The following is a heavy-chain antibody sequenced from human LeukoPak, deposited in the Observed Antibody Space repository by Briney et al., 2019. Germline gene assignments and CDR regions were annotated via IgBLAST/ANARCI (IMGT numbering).Heavy chain of an antibody. CDR2: IYYSGST. CDR1: GGSISSSSYY. V-gene: IGHV4-61*05. D-gene: IGHD6-19*01. Sequence: PSETLSLTCTVSGGSISSSSYYWGWIRQPPGKGLEWIGYIYYSGSTNYNPSLKSRVTISVDTSKNQFSLKLSSVTAADTAVYYCARLYSSGWRRHFQHWGQGTLVTVSS. CDR3: ARLYSSGWRRHFQH. J-gene: IGHJ1*01.